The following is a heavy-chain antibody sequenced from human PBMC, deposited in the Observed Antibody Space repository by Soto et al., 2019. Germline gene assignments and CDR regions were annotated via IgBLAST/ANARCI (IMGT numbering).Heavy chain of an antibody. Sequence: QVQLVESGGGVVQPGRSLRVSCAASGFTFSRHAIHWVRQAPGKGLEWVAVISKDGSNTYYVDSVKGRFTISRDNSKNTLYLQMNSLGDEDTAVYYCVRSRSGAVADSFDYWGQGTHVTVSA. CDR1: GFTFSRHA. CDR2: ISKDGSNT. J-gene: IGHJ4*02. V-gene: IGHV3-30*04. D-gene: IGHD3-10*01. CDR3: VRSRSGAVADSFDY.